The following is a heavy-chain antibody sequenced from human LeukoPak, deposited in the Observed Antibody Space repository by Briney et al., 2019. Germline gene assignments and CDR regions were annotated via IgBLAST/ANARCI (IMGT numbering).Heavy chain of an antibody. V-gene: IGHV1-69*04. CDR3: AREVAAAGIYYYYGMDG. J-gene: IGHJ6*02. D-gene: IGHD6-13*01. CDR2: IIPILGIA. CDR1: AGTFNSYA. Sequence: SVTVSFKASAGTFNSYAISWVRQPPAQVLEWMGRIIPILGIANYAQKFQGRVTITADKSTSTTYMELSSMRSEDTAVYYCAREVAAAGIYYYYGMDGWGQGTTVTVSS.